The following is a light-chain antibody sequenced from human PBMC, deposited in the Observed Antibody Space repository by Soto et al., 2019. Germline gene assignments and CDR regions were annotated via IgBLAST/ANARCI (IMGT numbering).Light chain of an antibody. CDR2: LGS. CDR3: MQALQTPRT. J-gene: IGKJ1*01. Sequence: DIVMTQSPLSLPVTPGEPASISCRSSQSLLHSNGYNYLDWYLQKPGQSPQLLIYLGSNRAAGVPDRFSGSGSGTDFTLKISRVEAEYVAVYYCMQALQTPRTFVQGTKVEIK. CDR1: QSLLHSNGYNY. V-gene: IGKV2-28*01.